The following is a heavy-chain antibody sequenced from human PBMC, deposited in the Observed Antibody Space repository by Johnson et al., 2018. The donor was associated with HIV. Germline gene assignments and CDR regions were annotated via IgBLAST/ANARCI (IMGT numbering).Heavy chain of an antibody. CDR2: INWNGGST. V-gene: IGHV3-20*04. D-gene: IGHD1-14*01. Sequence: EQLVESGGGVARPGGPLRVSCVASGFNFGDYGMSWVRQAPGKGLEWVSGINWNGGSTGYADSVKGRFTISRDNAKNSLYLQMNSLRAEDTALYYCARDGNDGSPGNDAFDIWGQGTMVTVSS. J-gene: IGHJ3*02. CDR1: GFNFGDYG. CDR3: ARDGNDGSPGNDAFDI.